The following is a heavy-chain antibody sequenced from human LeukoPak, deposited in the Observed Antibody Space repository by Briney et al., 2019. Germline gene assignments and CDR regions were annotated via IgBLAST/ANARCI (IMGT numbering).Heavy chain of an antibody. CDR2: IRYDGSNK. V-gene: IGHV3-30*02. Sequence: PGXSLRLSCAASGFTFSSYGMHWVRQAPGKGLEWVAFIRYDGSNKYYADSVKGRFTISRDNSKNTLYLQMNSLRAEDTAVYYCAKGDDSTPWYWGQGTLVTVSS. CDR1: GFTFSSYG. J-gene: IGHJ4*02. D-gene: IGHD3-22*01. CDR3: AKGDDSTPWY.